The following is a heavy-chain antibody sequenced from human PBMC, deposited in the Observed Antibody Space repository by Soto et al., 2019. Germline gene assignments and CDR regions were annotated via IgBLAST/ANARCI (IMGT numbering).Heavy chain of an antibody. V-gene: IGHV4-59*01. J-gene: IGHJ5*02. CDR1: GGSISSYY. D-gene: IGHD2-15*01. CDR3: ARDHPPSCSGGSCYSGWFDP. CDR2: SYYSGST. Sequence: SETLSLTCTVSGGSISSYYWSWIRQPPGKGLERIGYSYYSGSTNYNPSLKSRVTISVDTSKNQFSLKLSSVTAADTAVYYCARDHPPSCSGGSCYSGWFDPWGQGTLVTVSS.